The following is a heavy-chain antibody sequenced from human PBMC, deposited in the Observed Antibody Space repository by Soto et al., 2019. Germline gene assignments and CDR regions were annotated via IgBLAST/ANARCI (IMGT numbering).Heavy chain of an antibody. J-gene: IGHJ4*02. CDR2: ISYDGSNK. CDR3: ARDLSGSRDY. Sequence: QVQLVESGGGVVQPGRSLRLSCAASGFTFSSYAMNWVRQAPGKGLEWVAVISYDGSNKHYADSVKGRFTISRDNSKNTLYLQMNSLRAEDTAVYYCARDLSGSRDYWGQGTLVTVSS. CDR1: GFTFSSYA. D-gene: IGHD3-10*01. V-gene: IGHV3-30-3*01.